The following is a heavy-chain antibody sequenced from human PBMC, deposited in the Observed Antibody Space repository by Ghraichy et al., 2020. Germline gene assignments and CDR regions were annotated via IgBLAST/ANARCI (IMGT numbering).Heavy chain of an antibody. CDR2: IYYSGST. CDR3: ARTLYYDILTGTYYYYGMDV. J-gene: IGHJ6*02. Sequence: EALNISCTVSGGSISSSSYYWGWIRQPPGKGLEWIGSIYYSGSTYYNPSLKSRVTISVDTSKNQFSLKLSSVTAADTAVYYCARTLYYDILTGTYYYYGMDVWGQGTTVTVSS. V-gene: IGHV4-39*01. CDR1: GGSISSSSYY. D-gene: IGHD3-9*01.